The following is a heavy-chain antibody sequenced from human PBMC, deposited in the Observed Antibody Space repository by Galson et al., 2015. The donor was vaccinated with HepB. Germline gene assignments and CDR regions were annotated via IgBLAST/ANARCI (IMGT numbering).Heavy chain of an antibody. V-gene: IGHV3-64*04. CDR3: ARDLGIAAADNAFDI. CDR2: ISSNGGST. D-gene: IGHD6-13*01. J-gene: IGHJ3*02. Sequence: SLRLSCAASGFTFSSYAMHWVRQAPGKGLEYVSAISSNGGSTYYADSVKGRFTISRDNSKNTLYLQMSSLRAEDTAVYYCARDLGIAAADNAFDIWGQGTMVTVSS. CDR1: GFTFSSYA.